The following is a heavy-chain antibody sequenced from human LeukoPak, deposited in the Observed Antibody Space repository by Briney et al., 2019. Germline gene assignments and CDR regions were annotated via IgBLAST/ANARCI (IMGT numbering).Heavy chain of an antibody. CDR3: ARDPRGGSSSMDLDY. D-gene: IGHD6-6*01. J-gene: IGHJ4*02. CDR2: IIPIFGTA. CDR1: GGTFSSYA. Sequence: SVKVSCKASGGTFSSYAISWVRQAPGQGLEWMGGIIPIFGTANYAQKFQGRVTITADESTSTAYMELSSLRSEDTAVYYCARDPRGGSSSMDLDYWGQGTLVTVSS. V-gene: IGHV1-69*01.